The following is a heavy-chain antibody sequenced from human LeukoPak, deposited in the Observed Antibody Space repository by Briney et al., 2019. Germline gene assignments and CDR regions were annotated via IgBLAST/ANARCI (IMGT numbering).Heavy chain of an antibody. J-gene: IGHJ4*02. Sequence: GGSLRLSCAASGFTFSNYWMSWVRQAPGKGLEWVANIKQDGSEKNYVDSVKGRFTISRDNAKNSLYLQMNSLRAEDTAVYYCARDSIIVGAIGTSDYWGQGTLVAVSS. V-gene: IGHV3-7*01. CDR3: ARDSIIVGAIGTSDY. D-gene: IGHD1-26*01. CDR2: IKQDGSEK. CDR1: GFTFSNYW.